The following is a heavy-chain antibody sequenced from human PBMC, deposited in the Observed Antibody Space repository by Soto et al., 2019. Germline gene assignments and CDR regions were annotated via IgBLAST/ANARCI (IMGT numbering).Heavy chain of an antibody. V-gene: IGHV4-39*01. Sequence: QLQLQESGPGLVKPSETLSLTCTVSGDSITSNYHWGWIRQPPGKGLEWIGSIYHSGNTYHNPSLKSRVTISVDTSKNHLSLNLRSVTAADTAGYYCARHRGPTGPNYWGQGTLVTVSS. CDR3: ARHRGPTGPNY. CDR2: IYHSGNT. D-gene: IGHD3-10*01. J-gene: IGHJ4*02. CDR1: GDSITSNYH.